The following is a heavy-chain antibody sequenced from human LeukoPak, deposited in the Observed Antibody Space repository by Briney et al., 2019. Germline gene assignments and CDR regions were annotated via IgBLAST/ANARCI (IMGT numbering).Heavy chain of an antibody. D-gene: IGHD6-13*01. CDR2: INPNSGGT. CDR1: GYTFTDYH. V-gene: IGHV1-2*02. CDR3: ARDAMGSDSSPPDY. Sequence: ASVKVSCKASGYTFTDYHLHWVRQAPGQGLEWMGWINPNSGGTNYAQKFQGRVTMTRDTSINTAYIELNRLRSDDTAVYYCARDAMGSDSSPPDYWGQGTLVTVSS. J-gene: IGHJ4*02.